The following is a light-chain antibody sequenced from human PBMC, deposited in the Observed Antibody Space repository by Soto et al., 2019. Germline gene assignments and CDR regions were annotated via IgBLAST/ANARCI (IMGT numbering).Light chain of an antibody. Sequence: QSALTQPASVSGSPGQSITISCTGTSSDVGGYNYVSWYQQHPGKVPKLMIFEVSNRPSGVSNRFSGSKSGNTASLTISGLQAEDEADYYCSLYTTSRTLVFGPGTKVTVL. J-gene: IGLJ1*01. CDR1: SSDVGGYNY. CDR3: SLYTTSRTLV. V-gene: IGLV2-14*01. CDR2: EVS.